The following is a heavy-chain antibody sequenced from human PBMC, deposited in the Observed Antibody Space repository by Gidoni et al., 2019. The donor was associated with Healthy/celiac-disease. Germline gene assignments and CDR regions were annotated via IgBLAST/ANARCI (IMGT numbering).Heavy chain of an antibody. J-gene: IGHJ6*02. D-gene: IGHD4-17*01. V-gene: IGHV3-9*01. CDR2: ISWNSGSI. Sequence: EVQLVESGGGLVQPGRSLRLSCAASGFTFDDYAMHWVRQAPGKGLEWVSGISWNSGSIGYADSVKGRFTISRDNAKNSLYLQMNSLRAEDTALYYCAKDRADYGDYGMDVWGQGTTVTVSS. CDR3: AKDRADYGDYGMDV. CDR1: GFTFDDYA.